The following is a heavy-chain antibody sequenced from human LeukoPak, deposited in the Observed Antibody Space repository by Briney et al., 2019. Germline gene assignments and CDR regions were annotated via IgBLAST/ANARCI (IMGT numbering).Heavy chain of an antibody. Sequence: SQTLSLTCAISGDRVSSNTAACDWSRHSPSRGLECLGRTYYRSKWYNDYAVSVKRRITINPDTSKNQFSLQLTSVTPEATAVYYCARGLYFGQRGLDVWGQGTTVTVSS. J-gene: IGHJ6*02. CDR3: ARGLYFGQRGLDV. D-gene: IGHD6-25*01. CDR1: GDRVSSNTAA. CDR2: TYYRSKWYN. V-gene: IGHV6-1*01.